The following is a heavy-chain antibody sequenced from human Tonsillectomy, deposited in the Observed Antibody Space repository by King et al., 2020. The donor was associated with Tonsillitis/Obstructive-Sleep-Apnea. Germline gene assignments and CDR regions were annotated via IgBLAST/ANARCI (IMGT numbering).Heavy chain of an antibody. Sequence: QLVQSGAEVKKPGASVKVSCKASGYAFTGYYMHWVRQAPGQGLEWMGWINPKSGGISYAQKFQGRVTMTRDTSISTAYMEVSSLISDDTAVYYCARTSDSSPNYYYGMDVWGQGTTVTVPS. J-gene: IGHJ6*02. CDR3: ARTSDSSPNYYYGMDV. CDR2: INPKSGGI. D-gene: IGHD3-22*01. CDR1: GYAFTGYY. V-gene: IGHV1-2*02.